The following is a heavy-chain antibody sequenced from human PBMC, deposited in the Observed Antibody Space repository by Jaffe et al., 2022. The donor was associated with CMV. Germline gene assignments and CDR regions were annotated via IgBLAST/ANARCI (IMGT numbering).Heavy chain of an antibody. CDR2: IKQDGSEK. J-gene: IGHJ4*02. CDR1: GFTFSSYW. V-gene: IGHV3-7*03. CDR3: ARAAGIGGSYFDY. D-gene: IGHD1-26*01. Sequence: EVQLVESGGGLVQPGGSLRLSCAASGFTFSSYWMSWVRQAPGKGLEWVANIKQDGSEKYYVDSVKGRFTISRDNAKNSLYLQMNSLRAEDTAVYYCARAAGIGGSYFDYWGQGTLVTVSS.